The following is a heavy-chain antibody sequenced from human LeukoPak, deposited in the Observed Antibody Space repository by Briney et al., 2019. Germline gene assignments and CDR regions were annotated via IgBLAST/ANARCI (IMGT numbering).Heavy chain of an antibody. Sequence: SETLSLTCSVSGGSISSRYYWGWIRQSPGKGLEWIGGLYYTGSTYYNPSLKSRITISVDTSKNHFSLKLTSVTAADTAVYYCASVYSLYDNWGQGILVIVSS. J-gene: IGHJ4*02. V-gene: IGHV4-39*02. CDR2: LYYTGST. D-gene: IGHD6-13*01. CDR1: GGSISSRYY. CDR3: ASVYSLYDN.